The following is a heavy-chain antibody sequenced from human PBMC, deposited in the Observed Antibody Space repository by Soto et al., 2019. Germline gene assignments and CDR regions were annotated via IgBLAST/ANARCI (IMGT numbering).Heavy chain of an antibody. V-gene: IGHV3-20*04. J-gene: IGHJ6*02. CDR1: GFTFDDYG. CDR2: INWNGGST. D-gene: IGHD4-17*01. CDR3: ARAHYGDYENYYGMDV. Sequence: GGSLRLSCAASGFTFDDYGMSWVRQAPGKGLEWVSGINWNGGSTGYADSVKGRFTISRDNAKNSLYLQMNSLRAEDTALYYCARAHYGDYENYYGMDVWGQGTTVNVS.